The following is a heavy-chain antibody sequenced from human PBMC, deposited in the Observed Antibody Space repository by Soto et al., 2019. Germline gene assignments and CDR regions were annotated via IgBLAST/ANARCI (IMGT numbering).Heavy chain of an antibody. D-gene: IGHD5-12*01. Sequence: GGSLRLSCAASGFTFSSYAMHWVRQAPGKGLEWVAVISYDGSNKYYADSVKGRFTISRDNSKNTLYLQMNSLRAEDTAVYYCARTPVEMATITDYWGQGTLVTVSS. CDR1: GFTFSSYA. CDR2: ISYDGSNK. J-gene: IGHJ4*02. CDR3: ARTPVEMATITDY. V-gene: IGHV3-30-3*01.